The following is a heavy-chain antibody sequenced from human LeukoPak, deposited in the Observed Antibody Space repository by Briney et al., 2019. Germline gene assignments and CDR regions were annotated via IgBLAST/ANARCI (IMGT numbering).Heavy chain of an antibody. CDR1: GFTFSSYG. V-gene: IGHV3-30*03. Sequence: PGGSLRLSCAASGFTFSSYGMHWVRQAPGKGLEWVAVISYDGSHKYPAGSVKGRFTISRDNSKNTLYLQMSSLRTEDTAVYYCSASRPHYGDYYGLDVWGHGTTVTVSS. J-gene: IGHJ6*02. D-gene: IGHD4/OR15-4a*01. CDR2: ISYDGSHK. CDR3: SASRPHYGDYYGLDV.